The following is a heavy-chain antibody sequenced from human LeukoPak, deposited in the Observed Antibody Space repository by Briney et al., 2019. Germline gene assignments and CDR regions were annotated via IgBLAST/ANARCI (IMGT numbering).Heavy chain of an antibody. CDR3: ARDPRLYYYDSSDAFDI. V-gene: IGHV3-21*01. J-gene: IGHJ3*02. D-gene: IGHD3-22*01. CDR2: ISSSSRYI. CDR1: GFTFSSYS. Sequence: GGSLRLSCAASGFTFSSYSMNWVRQAPGKGLEWVSSISSSSRYIYYADSVKGRFTISRDNAKNSVYLQMNSLRAEDTAVYYCARDPRLYYYDSSDAFDIWGQGTMVTVSS.